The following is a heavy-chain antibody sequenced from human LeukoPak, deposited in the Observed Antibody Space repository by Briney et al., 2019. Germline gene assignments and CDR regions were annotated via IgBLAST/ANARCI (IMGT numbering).Heavy chain of an antibody. Sequence: PGGSLRLSCAASGFTVSNNYMSWVRQAPGKGLDWVSIIYRGGSTYYADSVKDRFTISRDNSKKTVYLQMNSLRAEDTAVYYCAGSYVSRSFDYWGQGTLVTVSS. CDR3: AGSYVSRSFDY. D-gene: IGHD3-16*01. J-gene: IGHJ4*02. CDR1: GFTVSNNY. CDR2: IYRGGST. V-gene: IGHV3-66*01.